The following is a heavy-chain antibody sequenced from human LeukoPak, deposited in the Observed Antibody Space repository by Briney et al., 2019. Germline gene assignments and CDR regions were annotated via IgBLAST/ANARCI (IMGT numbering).Heavy chain of an antibody. CDR1: GYTFTSYA. CDR3: AREGGYCSGGSCFYYYYGMDV. J-gene: IGHJ6*02. V-gene: IGHV1-3*01. D-gene: IGHD2-15*01. CDR2: INAGNGNT. Sequence: ASVKVSCKASGYTFTSYAMHWVRQAPGQRLEWMGWINAGNGNTKYSQKFQGRVTITRDTSASTAYMELSSLRSEDTAVYYCAREGGYCSGGSCFYYYYGMDVWGQGTTVTVSS.